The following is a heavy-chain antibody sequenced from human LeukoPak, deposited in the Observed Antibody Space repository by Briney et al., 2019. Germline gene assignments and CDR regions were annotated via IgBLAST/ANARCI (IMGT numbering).Heavy chain of an antibody. CDR3: AKSKTVTTEFDH. CDR2: ISWNSGSI. D-gene: IGHD4-17*01. Sequence: GGSLRLSCAASGFTFSSYNMNWVRQVPGKGLEWVSGISWNSGSIGYADSVKGRFTISRDNAKNSLYLQMNSLRAEDMALYYCAKSKTVTTEFDHWGQGTLVTVSS. V-gene: IGHV3-9*03. CDR1: GFTFSSYN. J-gene: IGHJ4*02.